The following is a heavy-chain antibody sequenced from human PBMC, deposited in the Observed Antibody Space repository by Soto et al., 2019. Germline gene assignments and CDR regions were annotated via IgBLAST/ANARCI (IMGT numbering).Heavy chain of an antibody. CDR2: IKSKTDGGTT. CDR1: GFTFSNAW. CDR3: TGPIYYYYYGMDV. Sequence: GGSLRLSCAASGFTFSNAWMNWVRQAPGKGLEWVGRIKSKTDGGTTDYAAPVKGRFTISRDDSKNTLYLQMNSLKTEDTAVYYCTGPIYYYYYGMDVWGQGTTVTVSS. V-gene: IGHV3-15*07. J-gene: IGHJ6*02.